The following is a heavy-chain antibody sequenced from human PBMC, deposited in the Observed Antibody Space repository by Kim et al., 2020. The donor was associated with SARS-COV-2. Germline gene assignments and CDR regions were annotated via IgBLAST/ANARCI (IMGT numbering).Heavy chain of an antibody. CDR1: GYTFTSYA. V-gene: IGHV7-4-1*02. CDR2: INTNTGNP. Sequence: ASVKVSCKASGYTFTSYAMNWVRQAPGQGLEWMGWINTNTGNPTYAQGFTGRFVFSLDTSVSTAYLQISSLKAEDTAVYYCARDLGSDYYDSSGYSAPGAFDIWGQGTMVTVSS. J-gene: IGHJ3*02. D-gene: IGHD3-22*01. CDR3: ARDLGSDYYDSSGYSAPGAFDI.